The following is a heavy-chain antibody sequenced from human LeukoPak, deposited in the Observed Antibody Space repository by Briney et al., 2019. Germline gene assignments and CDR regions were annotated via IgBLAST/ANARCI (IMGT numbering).Heavy chain of an antibody. V-gene: IGHV1-2*06. D-gene: IGHD3-10*01. CDR1: GYTFTGYY. Sequence: ASVKVSCKASGYTFTGYYMHWVRQAPGQGLEWMGRINPNSGGTNYAQKFQGRVTMTRDTPISTAYMELSRLRSDDTAVYYCARDRLRITMVRGVIGYWGQGTLVTVSS. CDR2: INPNSGGT. CDR3: ARDRLRITMVRGVIGY. J-gene: IGHJ4*02.